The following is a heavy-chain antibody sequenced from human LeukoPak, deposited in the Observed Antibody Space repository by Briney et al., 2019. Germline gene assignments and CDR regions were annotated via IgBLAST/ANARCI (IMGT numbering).Heavy chain of an antibody. Sequence: SETLSLTCAVYGGSFSGYYWSWIRQPPGKGLEWIGEINHSGSTNYNPSLKSRVTISVDTSKNQFSLKLSSVTAADTAVYYCAREHDAGAAGDGTRYFDYWGQGTLVTGSS. CDR3: AREHDAGAAGDGTRYFDY. V-gene: IGHV4-34*01. J-gene: IGHJ4*02. D-gene: IGHD4/OR15-4a*01. CDR2: INHSGST. CDR1: GGSFSGYY.